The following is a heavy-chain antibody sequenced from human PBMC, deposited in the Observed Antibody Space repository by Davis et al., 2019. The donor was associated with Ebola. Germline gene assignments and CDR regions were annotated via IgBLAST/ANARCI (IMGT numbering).Heavy chain of an antibody. J-gene: IGHJ4*02. Sequence: PSETLSLTCAVSGGSISSSNWWSWVRPPPGKGLEWIGEIYHSGSTNYNPSLKSRVTISVDKSKNQFSRKLSSVTAADTAVYYCASRPGGAARPPFDYWGQGTLVTVSS. CDR3: ASRPGGAARPPFDY. CDR2: IYHSGST. CDR1: GGSISSSNW. D-gene: IGHD6-6*01. V-gene: IGHV4-4*02.